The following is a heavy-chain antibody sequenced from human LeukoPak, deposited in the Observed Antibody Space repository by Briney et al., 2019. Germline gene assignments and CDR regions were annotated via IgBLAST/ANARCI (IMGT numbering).Heavy chain of an antibody. D-gene: IGHD3-3*01. V-gene: IGHV1-46*01. Sequence: ASVKVSCKASGYTFTSYYMHWVRQAPGQGLEWMGTINPRGGNTNYAQKLQGRVTMTTDTSTSTAYMELRSLRSDDTAVYYCARVERITIFGVDYWGQGTLVTVSS. J-gene: IGHJ4*02. CDR2: INPRGGNT. CDR3: ARVERITIFGVDY. CDR1: GYTFTSYY.